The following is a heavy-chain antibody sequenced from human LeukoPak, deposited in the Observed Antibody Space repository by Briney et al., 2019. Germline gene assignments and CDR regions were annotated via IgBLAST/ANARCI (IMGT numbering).Heavy chain of an antibody. V-gene: IGHV3-74*01. Sequence: GGSLRLSCAASGLTFSSHWMHWVRQAPGKGLVWVSRITNDGSSTTYADSVKGRFTISRDNAKNMLYLQVNSLRAEDTAVYYCAKDGYCSSTSCYVITGTMGYWGQGTLVTVSS. D-gene: IGHD2-2*03. CDR3: AKDGYCSSTSCYVITGTMGY. J-gene: IGHJ4*02. CDR1: GLTFSSHW. CDR2: ITNDGSST.